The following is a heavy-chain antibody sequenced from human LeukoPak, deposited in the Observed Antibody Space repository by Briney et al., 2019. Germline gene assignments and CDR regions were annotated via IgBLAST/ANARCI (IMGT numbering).Heavy chain of an antibody. D-gene: IGHD3-16*01. V-gene: IGHV4-61*02. J-gene: IGHJ3*02. CDR3: ARILGETGNPEEDSFDM. CDR2: IYTSGNT. CDR1: GGPISSSNYY. Sequence: PSETLSLTCTVSGGPISSSNYYWSWIRQPAGKGLEWVGRIYTSGNTNYNPSLKSRVTISVDMSKNQFSLKLSSVTAADTAMYYCARILGETGNPEEDSFDMWGQGTMVTVSP.